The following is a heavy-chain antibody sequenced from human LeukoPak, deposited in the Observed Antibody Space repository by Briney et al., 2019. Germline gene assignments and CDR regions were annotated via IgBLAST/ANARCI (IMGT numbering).Heavy chain of an antibody. Sequence: GRSLRLSCAASGFTFDDYAMHWVRQAPGKGLEWVSGISWNSGSIGYADSVKGRFTISRDNAKNSLYLQMNSLRAEDTALYYCAKDPSPYYYDSSGPWGYLDYWGQGTLVTVSS. CDR1: GFTFDDYA. V-gene: IGHV3-9*01. J-gene: IGHJ4*02. CDR2: ISWNSGSI. D-gene: IGHD3-22*01. CDR3: AKDPSPYYYDSSGPWGYLDY.